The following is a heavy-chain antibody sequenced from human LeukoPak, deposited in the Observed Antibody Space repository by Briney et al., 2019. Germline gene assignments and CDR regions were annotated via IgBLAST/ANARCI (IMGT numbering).Heavy chain of an antibody. CDR3: ARCPSGYDDFDI. J-gene: IGHJ3*02. D-gene: IGHD1-26*01. CDR1: GYTFTGYY. Sequence: ASVKVSCKASGYTFTGYYMHWVRQAPGQGLEWMGWINPNSGGTNYAQKFQGRVTMTRDTSISTAYMERSRLRSDDTAVYYCARCPSGYDDFDIWGQGTMVTVSS. V-gene: IGHV1-2*02. CDR2: INPNSGGT.